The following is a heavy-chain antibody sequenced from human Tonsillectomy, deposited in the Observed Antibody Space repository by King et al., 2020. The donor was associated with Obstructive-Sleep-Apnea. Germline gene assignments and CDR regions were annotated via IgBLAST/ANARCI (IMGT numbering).Heavy chain of an antibody. Sequence: VQLVESGGGWVKLGGSLRLSFAASGITFSNAWMTWVGQGPGKVLEWAGRYKSKIAVGTTYYAEPVKGRFTISRDDSKNTLILQMNSLKTEDTAVYYCTTRSGSGDDYVLMKQGGIRDYWGQGTLVTVSS. J-gene: IGHJ4*02. CDR2: YKSKIAVGTT. D-gene: IGHD2-21*02. V-gene: IGHV3-15*01. CDR3: TTRSGSGDDYVLMKQGGIRDY. CDR1: GITFSNAW.